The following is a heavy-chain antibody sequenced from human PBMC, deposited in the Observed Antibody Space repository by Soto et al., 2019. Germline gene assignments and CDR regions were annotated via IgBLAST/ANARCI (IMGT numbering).Heavy chain of an antibody. CDR1: GFSFNNYA. V-gene: IGHV3-23*01. D-gene: IGHD4-17*01. Sequence: EVQLLESGGALVRPGGSPRLSCAASGFSFNNYALSWVRQAPGKGLEWVSTFSAGGRAYYAASVQGRFTIARDSSQDTVPLTISDLRPEDPAVYYCAKESLPEHYGDTLFCYWGQGTRVTFSS. J-gene: IGHJ4*02. CDR3: AKESLPEHYGDTLFCY. CDR2: FSAGGRA.